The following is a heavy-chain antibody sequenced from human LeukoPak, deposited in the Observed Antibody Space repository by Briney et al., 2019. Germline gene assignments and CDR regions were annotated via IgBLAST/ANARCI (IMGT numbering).Heavy chain of an antibody. D-gene: IGHD3-9*01. V-gene: IGHV4-4*07. J-gene: IGHJ4*02. CDR3: ARGGYYDILTGYYRQFDY. CDR1: GGSISSYY. Sequence: PSETLSLTCTVSGGSISSYYWSWIRQPAGKGLEWIGRIYTSGSTNYNPSLKSRVTMSVDTSKNQFSLKPSSVTAADTAVYYCARGGYYDILTGYYRQFDYWGQGTLVTVSS. CDR2: IYTSGST.